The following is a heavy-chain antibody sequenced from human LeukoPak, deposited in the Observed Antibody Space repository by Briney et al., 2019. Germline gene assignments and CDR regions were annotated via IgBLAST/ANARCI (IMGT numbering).Heavy chain of an antibody. CDR2: INHSGST. Sequence: SETPSLTCAVYGGSFSGYYWSWIRQPPGKGLEWIGEINHSGSTNYNPSLKSRVTISVDTSKNQFSLKLSSVTAADTAVYYCARARLRYFDWLLSSYFDYWGQGTLVTVSS. CDR3: ARARLRYFDWLLSSYFDY. D-gene: IGHD3-9*01. J-gene: IGHJ4*02. CDR1: GGSFSGYY. V-gene: IGHV4-34*01.